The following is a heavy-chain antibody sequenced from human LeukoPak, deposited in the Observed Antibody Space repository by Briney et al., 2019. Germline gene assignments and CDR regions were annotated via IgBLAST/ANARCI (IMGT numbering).Heavy chain of an antibody. J-gene: IGHJ4*02. CDR2: TYYRSKWYN. CDR3: ARAKAAAGTAGRSPPFDY. V-gene: IGHV6-1*01. Sequence: SQTLSLTCAISGDSVSSNSAAWNWIRQSPSRGLEWLGRTYYRSKWYNDYAVSVKSRITINPDTSKNQFSLQLNSVTPEDTAVYYCARAKAAAGTAGRSPPFDYWGQGTLVTVSS. D-gene: IGHD6-13*01. CDR1: GDSVSSNSAA.